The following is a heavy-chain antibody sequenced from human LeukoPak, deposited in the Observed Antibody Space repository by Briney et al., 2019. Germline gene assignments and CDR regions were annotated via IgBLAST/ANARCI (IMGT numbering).Heavy chain of an antibody. CDR1: GFTFSSYS. CDR2: ISSSSSYI. J-gene: IGHJ3*02. Sequence: GGSLRLSCAASGFTFSSYSMNWVRQAPGKGLEWVSSISSSSSYIYYADSVKGRFTISRDNAKNSLYLQMNSLRAEDTAVYYCATVLRYSDAFDIWGQGTMVTASS. D-gene: IGHD3-9*01. CDR3: ATVLRYSDAFDI. V-gene: IGHV3-21*01.